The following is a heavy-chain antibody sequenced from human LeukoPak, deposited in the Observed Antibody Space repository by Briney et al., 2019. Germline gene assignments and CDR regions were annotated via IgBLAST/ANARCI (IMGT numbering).Heavy chain of an antibody. CDR2: IYYSGSI. CDR1: GGSINSYF. CDR3: AKNEYNTSPGRYNWFDP. D-gene: IGHD3-10*01. V-gene: IGHV4-59*01. J-gene: IGHJ5*02. Sequence: SETLSLTCTVSGGSINSYFWSWIRQPPGKGLEWIGYIYYSGSINYDPSLKSRVTISVDTSKNQFSLKLSSVTAADTAAYYCAKNEYNTSPGRYNWFDPWGQGTLVTISS.